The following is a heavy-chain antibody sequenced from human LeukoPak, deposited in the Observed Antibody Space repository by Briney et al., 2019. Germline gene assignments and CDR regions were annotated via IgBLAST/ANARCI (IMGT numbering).Heavy chain of an antibody. CDR3: ARGYVHAFDP. D-gene: IGHD3-16*01. J-gene: IGHJ3*01. V-gene: IGHV3-30-3*01. Sequence: GRSLRLSCAASGFTFSIYAIHWVRQAPGKGLEWVAVMSYDGSNKNYADSVKGRFTISRDNSKKMLYLQMNSLRVEDTAVYYCARGYVHAFDPWGQGTMVTVSS. CDR1: GFTFSIYA. CDR2: MSYDGSNK.